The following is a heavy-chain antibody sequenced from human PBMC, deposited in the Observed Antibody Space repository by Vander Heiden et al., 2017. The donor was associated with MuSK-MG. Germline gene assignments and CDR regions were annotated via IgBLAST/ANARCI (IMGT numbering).Heavy chain of an antibody. CDR2: FDPEDGET. J-gene: IGHJ4*02. V-gene: IGHV1-24*01. CDR3: ATTSIRAWVGLNY. D-gene: IGHD3-3*02. CDR1: GYTLTDFS. Sequence: QVQLVQSGAEGKKPGASVKVSCKVSGYTLTDFSLPWGRQAPGKGLEWMGGFDPEDGETIYAQKFQGRVTMTEDTSTDTAYMELSSLRSEDTAVYYCATTSIRAWVGLNYWGQGTLGTVAS.